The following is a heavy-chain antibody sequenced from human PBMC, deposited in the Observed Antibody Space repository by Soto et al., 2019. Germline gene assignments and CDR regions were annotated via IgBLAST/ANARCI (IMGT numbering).Heavy chain of an antibody. V-gene: IGHV4-59*01. D-gene: IGHD7-27*01. Sequence: PSETLSLTGTVSGGSISSYYWSWIRQPPGKGLEWIGYIYYSGSTNYNPSLKSRVVISIDRSKNQFSLKLRSMTAADTAVYFCARVGWGGDSWGQGTLVTVSS. J-gene: IGHJ4*02. CDR2: IYYSGST. CDR3: ARVGWGGDS. CDR1: GGSISSYY.